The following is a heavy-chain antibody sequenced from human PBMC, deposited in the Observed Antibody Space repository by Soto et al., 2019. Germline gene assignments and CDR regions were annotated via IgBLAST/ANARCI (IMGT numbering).Heavy chain of an antibody. J-gene: IGHJ4*02. CDR2: ISYHGSNK. D-gene: IGHD2-15*01. CDR1: GFTFSTYA. CDR3: ARDLPQYCSAGSCYPDS. V-gene: IGHV3-30-3*01. Sequence: PGWSLRLSCAASGFTFSTYAMPWVRQAPGKGLAWVAIISYHGSNKYYADSVKGRFTISRDDPNNTLYLQMNSLRPEDTAVYYCARDLPQYCSAGSCYPDSWGQGTLVTVSS.